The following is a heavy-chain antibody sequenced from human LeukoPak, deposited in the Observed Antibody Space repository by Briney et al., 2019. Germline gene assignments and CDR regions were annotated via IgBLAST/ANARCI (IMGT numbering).Heavy chain of an antibody. D-gene: IGHD3-3*01. V-gene: IGHV3-7*01. Sequence: GGSLRLSCAASGLTFSSYWMSWVRQAPGKGLQWVANIKQDGSEKYYVDSVKGRFTISRDNAKNSLYLQMNSLRAEDTAVYYCARGLTGFWSGYSNWFDPWGQGTLVTVSS. CDR2: IKQDGSEK. CDR1: GLTFSSYW. J-gene: IGHJ5*02. CDR3: ARGLTGFWSGYSNWFDP.